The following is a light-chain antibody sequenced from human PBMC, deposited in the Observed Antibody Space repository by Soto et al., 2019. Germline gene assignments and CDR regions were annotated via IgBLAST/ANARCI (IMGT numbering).Light chain of an antibody. CDR2: GAS. V-gene: IGKV3-15*01. Sequence: EIVMTQSRATLSVSTGERATLSCRASQSVSSNLAWYQQKPGQAPSLLMYGASTRATGIPARFSGSGSGTEFAFLISRFQYADCAVYFYQQHNNGAPRTFGQGTRLEI. CDR1: QSVSSN. J-gene: IGKJ5*01. CDR3: QQHNNGAPRT.